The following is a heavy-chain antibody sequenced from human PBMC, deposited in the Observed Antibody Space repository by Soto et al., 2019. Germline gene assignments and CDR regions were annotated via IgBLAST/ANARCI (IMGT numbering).Heavy chain of an antibody. CDR1: GFTVSSNY. J-gene: IGHJ4*02. CDR2: IYSGGSA. Sequence: GGSLRLSCAASGFTVSSNYMSWVRQAPGKGLEWVSVIYSGGSAYYADSVKGRFTISRDNAKNSLYLQMSSLRAEDTAVYYCARDLFDYWGQGTLVTVSS. CDR3: ARDLFDY. V-gene: IGHV3-66*01.